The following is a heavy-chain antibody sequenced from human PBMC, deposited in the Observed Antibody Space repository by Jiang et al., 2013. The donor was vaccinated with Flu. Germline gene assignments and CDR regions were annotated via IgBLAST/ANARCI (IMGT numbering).Heavy chain of an antibody. D-gene: IGHD3-3*01. CDR3: AKDRRGFGVVIDYYFDY. CDR1: GFTFSTYA. CDR2: ISGSGGST. J-gene: IGHJ4*02. Sequence: ESGGGVVQPGRSLRLSCAASGFTFSTYAMSWVRQAPGKGLEWVSAISGSGGSTYYADSVKGRFTISRDNSKNTLYLQMNSLRAEDTAVYYCAKDRRGFGVVIDYYFDYWGQGTLVTVSS. V-gene: IGHV3-23*01.